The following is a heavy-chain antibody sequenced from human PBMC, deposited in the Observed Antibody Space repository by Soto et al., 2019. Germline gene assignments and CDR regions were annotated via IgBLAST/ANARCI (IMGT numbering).Heavy chain of an antibody. D-gene: IGHD6-6*01. CDR2: IYYSGST. CDR3: ATIAASVSWFDP. J-gene: IGHJ5*02. Sequence: SDTLSLTCTVSGGSISSYYWSWIRQPPGKGLEWIGYIYYSGSTNYNPSLKSRVTISVDTSKNQFSLKLSSVTAADTAVYYCATIAASVSWFDPWGQGTLVTVSS. V-gene: IGHV4-59*01. CDR1: GGSISSYY.